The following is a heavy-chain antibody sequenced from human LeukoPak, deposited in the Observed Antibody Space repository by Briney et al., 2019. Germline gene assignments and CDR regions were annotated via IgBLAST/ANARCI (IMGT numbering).Heavy chain of an antibody. CDR1: GFTFSSYS. Sequence: GGSLRLSCAASGFTFSSYSMNWVRQAPGKGLEGVSSISSSSSYIYYADSVKGRFTISRDNAKNSLYLQMNSLRAEDTAVYYCAREGSGYYSKSPDYWGQGTLVTVSS. CDR3: AREGSGYYSKSPDY. CDR2: ISSSSSYI. J-gene: IGHJ4*02. D-gene: IGHD3-22*01. V-gene: IGHV3-21*01.